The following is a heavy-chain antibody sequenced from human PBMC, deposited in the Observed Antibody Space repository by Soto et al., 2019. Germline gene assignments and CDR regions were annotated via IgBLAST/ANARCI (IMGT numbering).Heavy chain of an antibody. D-gene: IGHD6-13*01. CDR2: IYSGGST. CDR3: ARVLAAAVYYFDY. Sequence: LRLSCAASGFTVSSNYMSWVRQAPGKGLEWVSVIYSGGSTYYADSVKGRFTISRDNSRNTLYLQMNSLRAEDTAVYYCARVLAAAVYYFDYWGQGTLVTVSS. V-gene: IGHV3-53*01. J-gene: IGHJ4*02. CDR1: GFTVSSNY.